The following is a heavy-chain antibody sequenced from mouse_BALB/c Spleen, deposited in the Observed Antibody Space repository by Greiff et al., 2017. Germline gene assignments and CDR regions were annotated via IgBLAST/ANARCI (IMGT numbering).Heavy chain of an antibody. CDR3: ANTLSYGYAMDY. CDR2: INPSTGYT. CDR1: GYTFTSYW. J-gene: IGHJ4*01. Sequence: VQLQQSGAELAKPGASVKMSCKASGYTFTSYWMHWVKQRPGQGLEWIGYINPSTGYTEYNQKFKDKATLTADKSSSTAYMQLSSLTSEDSAVYYCANTLSYGYAMDYWGQGTSVTVSS. V-gene: IGHV1-7*01. D-gene: IGHD1-1*01.